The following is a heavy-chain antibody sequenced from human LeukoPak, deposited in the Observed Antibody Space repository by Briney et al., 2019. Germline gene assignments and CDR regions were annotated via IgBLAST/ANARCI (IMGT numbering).Heavy chain of an antibody. CDR1: GGSISSYY. V-gene: IGHV4-59*08. CDR2: VYYSGST. J-gene: IGHJ4*02. CDR3: ARQGDYRYPFDS. Sequence: SETLSLTCSVSGGSISSYYWSWIRQPPGKGLEWIGYVYYSGSTNYNPSLKGRVTISVDTSKNQFSLKLTSVTAADTAVYYCARQGDYRYPFDSWGQGTLVTVSS. D-gene: IGHD3-16*02.